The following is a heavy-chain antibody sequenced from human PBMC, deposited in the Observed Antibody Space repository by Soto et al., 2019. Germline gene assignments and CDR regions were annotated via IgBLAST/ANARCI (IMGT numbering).Heavy chain of an antibody. D-gene: IGHD5-12*01. V-gene: IGHV5-51*01. CDR3: ARKQSRGYFNWFDP. CDR2: IYPGDFDT. J-gene: IGHJ5*02. Sequence: PGQSLKISFTVSGDRVTTYWIAWVRPMPGKGLEWMGIIYPGDFDTRYSPSFQGQVTISVDKSINTAYLQWNSLKASDSGIYYFARKQSRGYFNWFDPWGQGTLVTVSS. CDR1: GDRVTTYW.